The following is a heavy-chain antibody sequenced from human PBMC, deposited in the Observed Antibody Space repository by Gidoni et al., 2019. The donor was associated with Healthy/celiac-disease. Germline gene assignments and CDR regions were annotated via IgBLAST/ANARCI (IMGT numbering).Heavy chain of an antibody. D-gene: IGHD3-10*01. Sequence: EVQLLESGGGLVQPGGSLRLSCSASGFTFSSYAMSWVRQAPGKGLEWVSDISGRGGSTYYADSVKGRFTIYRDNSKNTLYLQMNSLRAEDTAVYYCAKDPHGSGSYPPIWGQGTLVTVSS. CDR2: ISGRGGST. V-gene: IGHV3-23*01. CDR1: GFTFSSYA. CDR3: AKDPHGSGSYPPI. J-gene: IGHJ4*02.